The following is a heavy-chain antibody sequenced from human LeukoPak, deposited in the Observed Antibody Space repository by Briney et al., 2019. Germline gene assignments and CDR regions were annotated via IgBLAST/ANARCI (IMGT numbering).Heavy chain of an antibody. CDR1: GFTFSSYA. V-gene: IGHV3-30-3*01. J-gene: IGHJ4*02. CDR3: ARDSVTTGYYFDY. Sequence: GRSLRLSCAASGFTFSSYAMHWVRQAPGKGLGWVAVISWDGSNKYYPDSVKGRFTISRDNSKNTLYLQMNSLRAEDTAIYYCARDSVTTGYYFDYWGQGTLVTVSS. CDR2: ISWDGSNK. D-gene: IGHD4-17*01.